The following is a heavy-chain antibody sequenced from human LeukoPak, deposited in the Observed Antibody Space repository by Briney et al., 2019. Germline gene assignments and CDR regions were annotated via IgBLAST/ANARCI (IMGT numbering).Heavy chain of an antibody. CDR2: ISSSSSYI. Sequence: GGSLRLSCAASGFTFSSCGFNWVRQAPGKGLEWVSSISSSSSYIYYADSVKGRFTISRDNAKNSLYLQMNSLRAEDTAVYYCARDPYCSSTSCSLDWGQGTLVTVSS. CDR3: ARDPYCSSTSCSLD. J-gene: IGHJ4*02. V-gene: IGHV3-21*01. CDR1: GFTFSSCG. D-gene: IGHD2-2*01.